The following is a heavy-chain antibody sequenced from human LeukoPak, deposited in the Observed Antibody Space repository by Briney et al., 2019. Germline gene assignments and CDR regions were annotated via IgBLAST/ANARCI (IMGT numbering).Heavy chain of an antibody. CDR2: IFYSGGT. V-gene: IGHV4-39*07. CDR1: GGSINTPNYY. Sequence: SETLSLTCTVSGGSINTPNYYWGWIRQTPGKGLEWIGNIFYSGGTYYSPSLTSRVTISLDTSRNQFSLKLNSATAADTAVYYCAKSNGYGLVDIWGRGTMVTVSS. CDR3: AKSNGYGLVDI. D-gene: IGHD3-10*01. J-gene: IGHJ3*02.